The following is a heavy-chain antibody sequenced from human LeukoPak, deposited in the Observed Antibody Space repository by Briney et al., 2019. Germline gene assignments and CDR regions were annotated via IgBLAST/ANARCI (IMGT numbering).Heavy chain of an antibody. CDR2: IYTSGST. CDR1: GGSISSGSYY. J-gene: IGHJ4*02. Sequence: SQTLSLTCTVSGGSISSGSYYWSWIRQPAGKGLEWIGRIYTSGSTNYNPSLKSRVTISVDTSKNQFSLKLSSVTAADTAVYYCARYIQVRGEDYFDYWGQGTLVTVSS. V-gene: IGHV4-61*02. CDR3: ARYIQVRGEDYFDY. D-gene: IGHD3-16*01.